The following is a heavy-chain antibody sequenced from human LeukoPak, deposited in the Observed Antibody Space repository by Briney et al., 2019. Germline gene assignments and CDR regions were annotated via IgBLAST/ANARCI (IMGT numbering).Heavy chain of an antibody. V-gene: IGHV3-23*01. CDR2: ISGRGGAT. Sequence: SGGSLRLSCAASGFIFSSYGMSWVRRAPGKGLEWVSGISGRGGATYSADSVKGRLTISRDNSKNTLYLHMNSLRAEDTAIYYCAKSQSLLSLGGPFDSWGQGTLVTVSS. J-gene: IGHJ4*02. D-gene: IGHD3-16*01. CDR3: AKSQSLLSLGGPFDS. CDR1: GFIFSSYG.